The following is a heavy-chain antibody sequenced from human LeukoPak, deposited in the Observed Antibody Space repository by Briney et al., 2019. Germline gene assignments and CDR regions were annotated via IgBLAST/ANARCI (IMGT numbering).Heavy chain of an antibody. CDR2: ISSSGGTV. V-gene: IGHV3-11*04. CDR1: GFTFNNYF. D-gene: IGHD6-19*01. J-gene: IGHJ4*02. Sequence: GGSLRLSCAASGFTFNNYFVSWIRQAPGKGLEWVSYISSSGGTVYYAGSVKGRFTVSRDNAKNSLYLQMNSLRAEDTAVYYCARGLAVAANCFDYWGQGTLVTVSS. CDR3: ARGLAVAANCFDY.